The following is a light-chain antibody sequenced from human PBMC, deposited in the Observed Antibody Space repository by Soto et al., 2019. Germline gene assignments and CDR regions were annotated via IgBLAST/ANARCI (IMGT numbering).Light chain of an antibody. Sequence: QSALTQPASVSGSPGQSITISCTGTSSDVGGYNYVSWYQQHPGKAPKLMIYEVSNRPSGVSNRFSGSKSGNTASLTISGLQAEDEAAYYCSSYTSSSTLVVFGGWTKLTVL. CDR3: SSYTSSSTLVV. J-gene: IGLJ2*01. V-gene: IGLV2-14*01. CDR1: SSDVGGYNY. CDR2: EVS.